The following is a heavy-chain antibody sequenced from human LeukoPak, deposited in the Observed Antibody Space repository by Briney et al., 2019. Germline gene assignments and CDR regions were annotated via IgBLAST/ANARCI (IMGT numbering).Heavy chain of an antibody. V-gene: IGHV3-30*18. D-gene: IGHD5-12*01. Sequence: PGGSLRLSCAASGFTFSSYGIDCVRHAPGRGLGWVAVISYDVSTKYYADSVKGRSTISRDNSQNTLYLQLSSLRAEVTAVYSCPKSGEWLRSGYYFDYWGQGTLVPVSS. J-gene: IGHJ4*02. CDR3: PKSGEWLRSGYYFDY. CDR2: ISYDVSTK. CDR1: GFTFSSYG.